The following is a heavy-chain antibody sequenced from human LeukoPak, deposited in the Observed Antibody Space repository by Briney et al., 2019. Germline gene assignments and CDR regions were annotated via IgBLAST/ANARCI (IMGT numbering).Heavy chain of an antibody. Sequence: NSGGSLRLSRAASGFIFSSYSMSWVRQAPGKGLEWVSSISSTSSYIYYVDSVKGRFTISRDNAKNSLYLQMNSLRAEDTAVYYCARGRTNCSSTSCPFGYWGQGTLVTVSS. J-gene: IGHJ4*02. CDR2: ISSTSSYI. CDR3: ARGRTNCSSTSCPFGY. V-gene: IGHV3-21*01. D-gene: IGHD2-2*01. CDR1: GFIFSSYS.